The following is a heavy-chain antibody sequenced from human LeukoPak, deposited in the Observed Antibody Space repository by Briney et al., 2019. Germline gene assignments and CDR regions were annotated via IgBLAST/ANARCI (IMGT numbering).Heavy chain of an antibody. CDR1: GGSISSYY. V-gene: IGHV4-4*07. Sequence: SETLSLTCTVSGGSISSYYWSWIRQPAGKGLGWIGRIYTSGSTNYNPSLKSRVTMSVGTSKNQFSLKLSSVTAADTAVYYCARDLVHYGSGGLDYWGQGTLVTVSS. CDR3: ARDLVHYGSGGLDY. J-gene: IGHJ4*02. CDR2: IYTSGST. D-gene: IGHD3-10*01.